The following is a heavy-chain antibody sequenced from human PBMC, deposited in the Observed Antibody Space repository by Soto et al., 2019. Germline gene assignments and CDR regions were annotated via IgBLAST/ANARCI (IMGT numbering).Heavy chain of an antibody. Sequence: LRLSCAASGFTFSSYGMHWVRQAPGKGLERVAVISYDGSNKYYADSVKGRFTISRDNSKITLYLQMNSLRAEDTAVYYCAKGFGSRYSSYYYFYGMDVLGQGAMVTVSS. CDR1: GFTFSSYG. CDR3: AKGFGSRYSSYYYFYGMDV. J-gene: IGHJ6*01. V-gene: IGHV3-30*18. CDR2: ISYDGSNK. D-gene: IGHD3-3*01.